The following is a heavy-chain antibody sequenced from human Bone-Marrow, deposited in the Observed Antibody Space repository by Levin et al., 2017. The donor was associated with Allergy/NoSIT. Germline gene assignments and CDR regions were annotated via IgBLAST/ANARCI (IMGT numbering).Heavy chain of an antibody. J-gene: IGHJ5*02. CDR1: GFNFSSYG. V-gene: IGHV3-33*01. Sequence: GGSLRLSCTASGFNFSSYGMHWVRQAPGKGLEWVAVIWFDGSITYYADSVRGRFTISRDDSKNTLYLQVNSLRAEDTAVYYCARGDYGDYAGLGCFDPWGQGTLVTVSS. D-gene: IGHD4-17*01. CDR2: IWFDGSIT. CDR3: ARGDYGDYAGLGCFDP.